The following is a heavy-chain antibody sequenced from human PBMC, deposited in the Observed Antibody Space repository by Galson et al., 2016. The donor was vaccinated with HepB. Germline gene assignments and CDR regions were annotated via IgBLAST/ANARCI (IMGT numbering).Heavy chain of an antibody. CDR3: ARGRGVDV. CDR1: GLTFRSYA. J-gene: IGHJ6*02. V-gene: IGHV3-7*03. Sequence: SLRLSCAASGLTFRSYAFSWLRQAPGKGLEWVANIKQDGSEKYYVDSVKGRFTISRDNAKNSLYLQMNSLRGEYTAVYYCARGRGVDVWGQGTTVTVSS. CDR2: IKQDGSEK.